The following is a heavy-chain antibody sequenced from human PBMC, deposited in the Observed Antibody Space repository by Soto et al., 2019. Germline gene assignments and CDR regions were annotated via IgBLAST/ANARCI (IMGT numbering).Heavy chain of an antibody. J-gene: IGHJ5*02. CDR2: IWYDGTKK. CDR3: ARDVLTAVAGSVNWFDP. V-gene: IGHV3-33*01. D-gene: IGHD6-19*01. Sequence: GGSLRLSCAASGFSLRTYGMHWLRRAPGKGLEWVAFIWYDGTKKFYANSVKGRSTLPKDNSNNILYLQMSGLRVEDTAVYYCARDVLTAVAGSVNWFDPWGQGTLVTVSS. CDR1: GFSLRTYG.